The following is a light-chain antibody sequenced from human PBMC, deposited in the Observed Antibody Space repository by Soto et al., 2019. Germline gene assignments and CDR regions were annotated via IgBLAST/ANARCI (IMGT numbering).Light chain of an antibody. CDR1: QSVSRNY. CDR3: QRYNIATLT. Sequence: EIVMTQSPGTLSLSPGERATLSRRASQSVSRNYLAWYQQKPGQAPRLIIYGASSRATGIPEKFSGSGSGPDCTRTISSLQPEDVASYHCQRYNIATLTFGGGTKVDIK. V-gene: IGKV3-20*01. J-gene: IGKJ4*01. CDR2: GAS.